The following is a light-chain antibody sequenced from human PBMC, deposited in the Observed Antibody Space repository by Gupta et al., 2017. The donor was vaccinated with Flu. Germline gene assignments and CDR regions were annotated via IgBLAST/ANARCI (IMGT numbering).Light chain of an antibody. CDR3: QQYHNWPRT. CDR2: GAS. J-gene: IGKJ1*01. V-gene: IGKV3-15*01. Sequence: GESATLSCRASQSISRNLAWYQQKPGQAPRLLIYGASTRATGIPARFSVSGSGTEFTLTISSLQSEDFALYYCQQYHNWPRTFGQGTKVEIK. CDR1: QSISRN.